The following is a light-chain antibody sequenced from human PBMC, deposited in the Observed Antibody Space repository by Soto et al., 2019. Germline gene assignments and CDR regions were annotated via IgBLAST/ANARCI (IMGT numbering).Light chain of an antibody. Sequence: QSVLTQPPSASGSPGQSVTISCTGTSSDVGGYDYVSWYRQHPGKAPELMIYDVSNRPSGFPDRFSGSKSGNTASLTVSGLQAEDEADYYCSSYAGSNNLVFGTGTKVTV. CDR1: SSDVGGYDY. CDR3: SSYAGSNNLV. V-gene: IGLV2-8*01. J-gene: IGLJ1*01. CDR2: DVS.